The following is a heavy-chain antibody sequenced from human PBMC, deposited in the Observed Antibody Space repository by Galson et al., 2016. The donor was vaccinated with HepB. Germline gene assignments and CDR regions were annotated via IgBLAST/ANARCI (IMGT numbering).Heavy chain of an antibody. J-gene: IGHJ4*02. D-gene: IGHD3-22*01. CDR1: GFTFRNYA. Sequence: SLRLSCAASGFTFRNYAMYWVRQAPGKGLEWVAVISYDGSNKYYADSVKGRFTISRDNANNSLSLQMNSLRPEDTALYFCAKDGYYESSGPSYFDSWGQGTLVTVSS. V-gene: IGHV3-30*04. CDR2: ISYDGSNK. CDR3: AKDGYYESSGPSYFDS.